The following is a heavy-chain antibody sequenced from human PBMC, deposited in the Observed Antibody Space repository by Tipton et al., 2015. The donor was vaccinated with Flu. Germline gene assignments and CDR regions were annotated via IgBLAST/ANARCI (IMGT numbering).Heavy chain of an antibody. CDR2: IYHSGST. CDR1: SYSVSSNSW. Sequence: TLSLTCTVSSYSVSSNSWWSWVRQAPGKGLEWIGEIYHSGSTNYNPSLRSRVAISVDKSSNQFSLRLSSVTAADTAAYYCARVGYGGNTLGGVYYYGMDVWGQGTTVTVSS. D-gene: IGHD4-23*01. V-gene: IGHV4-4*02. J-gene: IGHJ6*02. CDR3: ARVGYGGNTLGGVYYYGMDV.